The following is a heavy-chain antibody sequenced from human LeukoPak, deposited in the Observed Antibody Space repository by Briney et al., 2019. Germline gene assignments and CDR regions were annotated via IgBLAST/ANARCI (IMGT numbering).Heavy chain of an antibody. Sequence: GGSLRLSCAASGFTFSSYEMNWVRQAPGKGLEWVSYISSSGSTIYYADSVKGRFTISRDNAKNSLYLQMNSLRAEDTAAYYCARERYYGSGSYIDYWGQGTLVTVSS. V-gene: IGHV3-48*03. J-gene: IGHJ4*02. CDR2: ISSSGSTI. CDR1: GFTFSSYE. CDR3: ARERYYGSGSYIDY. D-gene: IGHD3-10*01.